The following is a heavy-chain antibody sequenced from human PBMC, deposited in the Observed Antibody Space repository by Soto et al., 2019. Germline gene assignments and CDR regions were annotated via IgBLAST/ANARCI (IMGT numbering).Heavy chain of an antibody. CDR1: GGSISGSNW. CDR3: ARGDRGNDDFDY. D-gene: IGHD5-12*01. V-gene: IGHV4-4*02. J-gene: IGHJ4*02. CDR2: IYPNGNT. Sequence: PSETLSLTCAVSGGSISGSNWWGWVRQPPGKGLEWIGEIYPNGNTHYNPSLKSRVTISVDKSMNHFSLKLSSVTAADTSVYYCARGDRGNDDFDYWGRGTLVTVSS.